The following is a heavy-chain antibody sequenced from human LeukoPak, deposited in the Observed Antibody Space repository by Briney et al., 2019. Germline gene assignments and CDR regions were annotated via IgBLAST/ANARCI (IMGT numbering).Heavy chain of an antibody. J-gene: IGHJ4*02. Sequence: ASVKVSCKASGYTLTNYGITWVREAPGQGLEWMGWISPYNGNTNYAERLQGRVTLTTDTSTSTIYMELRSLISDDTAVYYCAGEDLTGHLGYWGQGTLVTVSS. CDR1: GYTLTNYG. CDR3: AGEDLTGHLGY. CDR2: ISPYNGNT. D-gene: IGHD3-9*01. V-gene: IGHV1-18*04.